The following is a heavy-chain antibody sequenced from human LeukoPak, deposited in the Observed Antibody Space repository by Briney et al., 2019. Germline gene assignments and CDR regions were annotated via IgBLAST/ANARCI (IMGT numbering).Heavy chain of an antibody. CDR2: IYTSGST. V-gene: IGHV4-4*07. CDR3: ARATPKNYDFWSGYHPFDY. CDR1: GGSISSYY. D-gene: IGHD3-3*01. J-gene: IGHJ4*01. Sequence: PSETLSLTCTVSGGSISSYYWSWIRQPAGKGLEWIGRIYTSGSTNYNPSLKSRVTMSVDTSKNQFSLKLSSVTAADTAVYYCARATPKNYDFWSGYHPFDYWGQGTLVTVSS.